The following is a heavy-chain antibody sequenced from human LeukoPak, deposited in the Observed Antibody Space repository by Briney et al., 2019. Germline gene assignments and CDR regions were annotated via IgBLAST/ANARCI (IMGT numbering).Heavy chain of an antibody. D-gene: IGHD3-22*01. CDR2: ISGSGGST. CDR1: GFTFSSYA. CDR3: GGGSGYYPRGY. Sequence: GGSLRLSCAASGFTFSSYAMSWVRQAPGKGLEWVSAISGSGGSTYYADSVKGRFTISRDNPKNTLYLQMNSLRAEGTAVYYCGGGSGYYPRGYWGQGTLVTVSS. J-gene: IGHJ4*02. V-gene: IGHV3-23*01.